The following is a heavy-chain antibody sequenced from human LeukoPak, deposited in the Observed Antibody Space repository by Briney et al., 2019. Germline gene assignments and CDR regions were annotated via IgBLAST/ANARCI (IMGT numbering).Heavy chain of an antibody. CDR1: GFTFSSYS. D-gene: IGHD3-22*01. V-gene: IGHV3-48*04. CDR3: ARDIGSGSYYDY. J-gene: IGHJ4*02. CDR2: ISYSSSAI. Sequence: GGSLRLSCAGSGFTFSSYSMNWVRQAPGKGLEWVSYISYSSSAIYYADSVKGRFTISRDNAKNSLYLQMNSLRAEDTAVYYCARDIGSGSYYDYWGQGTLVTVSS.